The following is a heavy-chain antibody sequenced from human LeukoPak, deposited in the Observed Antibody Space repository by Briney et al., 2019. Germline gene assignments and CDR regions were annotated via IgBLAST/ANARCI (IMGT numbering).Heavy chain of an antibody. J-gene: IGHJ4*02. V-gene: IGHV3-30*18. CDR3: AKERFDY. CDR2: ISYDGSNK. Sequence: GGSLRLSCAASGFTFSSYGMHWVRQAPGKGLEWVAVISYDGSNKYYADSVKGRFTIPRDNSKNTLYLQMNSLRAEDTAVYYCAKERFDYWGQGTLVTVSS. CDR1: GFTFSSYG.